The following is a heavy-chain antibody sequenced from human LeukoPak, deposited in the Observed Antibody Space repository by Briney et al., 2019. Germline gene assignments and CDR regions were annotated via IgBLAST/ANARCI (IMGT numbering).Heavy chain of an antibody. D-gene: IGHD5-12*01. CDR2: ISGSGGRK. J-gene: IGHJ4*02. CDR3: AKDQGYSGYDPLDY. V-gene: IGHV3-23*01. CDR1: GFTFSSYA. Sequence: GGSVRLLCAASGFTFSSYAMSWARQAPGKGLEGVSAISGSGGRKYYVDSVKGRLTISGENPKNTLYLQMNSLRAEDTAVYYCAKDQGYSGYDPLDYWGQGTLVTVSS.